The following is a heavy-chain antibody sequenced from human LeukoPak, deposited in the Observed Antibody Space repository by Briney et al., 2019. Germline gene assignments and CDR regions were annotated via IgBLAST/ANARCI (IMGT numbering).Heavy chain of an antibody. CDR2: IYYSGSTT. V-gene: IGHV4-59*01. CDR1: GGSITNYW. Sequence: SETLSLTCTVSGGSITNYWWSWIRQPPGRGLEWIGYIYYSGSTTNYNPSLRGRATISVDASKNQFSLRLRSVTAADTAVYYCARVGDWNDLVYWGQGTLVSVSS. D-gene: IGHD1-1*01. CDR3: ARVGDWNDLVY. J-gene: IGHJ4*02.